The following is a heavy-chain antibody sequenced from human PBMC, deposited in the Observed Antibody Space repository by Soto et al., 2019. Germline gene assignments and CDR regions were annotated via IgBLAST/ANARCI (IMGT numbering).Heavy chain of an antibody. D-gene: IGHD1-1*01. V-gene: IGHV3-11*01. J-gene: IGHJ4*02. CDR3: ARAQRYIPPDY. Sequence: GGSLRLSCAASGFTFSDYYMSWIRQAPGKGLEWVSYISSSGTTIYYADSVKGRFTISRDSAKNSLYLQMNSLRAEDTAVYYCARAQRYIPPDYWAREPWSPSPQ. CDR2: ISSSGTTI. CDR1: GFTFSDYY.